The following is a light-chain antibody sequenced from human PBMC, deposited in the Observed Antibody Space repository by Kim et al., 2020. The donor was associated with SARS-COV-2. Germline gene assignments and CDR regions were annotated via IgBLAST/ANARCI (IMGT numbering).Light chain of an antibody. CDR3: QAWDSGTVV. V-gene: IGLV3-1*01. J-gene: IGLJ2*01. CDR2: QDT. CDR1: KLREKY. Sequence: VSPGHTATITCSGDKLREKYACWYQQKAGQSPVLVIYQDTKRPSGIPDRFSGSNSGNAATLTISGTQAMDEADYYCQAWDSGTVVFGGGTQLTVL.